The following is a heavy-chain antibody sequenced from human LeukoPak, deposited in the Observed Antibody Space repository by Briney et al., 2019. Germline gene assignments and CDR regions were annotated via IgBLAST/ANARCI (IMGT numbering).Heavy chain of an antibody. CDR1: GFTSSSYG. CDR3: AKDREWAFDI. J-gene: IGHJ3*02. Sequence: GGSLRLSCAASGFTSSSYGMHWVRQAPGKGLEWVAFIGYEGSNKYYADSVKGRFTISRDKSKNTVYLQMNSLRAEDTAVYYCAKDREWAFDIWGQGTMVTVSS. CDR2: IGYEGSNK. V-gene: IGHV3-30*02. D-gene: IGHD2-8*01.